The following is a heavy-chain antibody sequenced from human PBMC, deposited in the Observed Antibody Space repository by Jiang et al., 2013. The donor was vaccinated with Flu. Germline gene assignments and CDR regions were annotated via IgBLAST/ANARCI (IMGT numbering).Heavy chain of an antibody. D-gene: IGHD2-8*01. CDR2: MNPNSGNT. CDR1: YTFTSYD. Sequence: YTFTSYDINWCGQATGQGLEWMGWMNPNSGNTGYAQKFQGRVTMTRDASISTAYMELSSLRSEDTAVYYCARGYGPRGAFVYLGPRDNGHRLF. V-gene: IGHV1-8*01. CDR3: ARGYGPRGAFVY. J-gene: IGHJ3*02.